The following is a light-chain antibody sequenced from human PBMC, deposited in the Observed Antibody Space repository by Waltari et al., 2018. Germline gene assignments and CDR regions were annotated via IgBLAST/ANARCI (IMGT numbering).Light chain of an antibody. CDR3: QQYDDFPST. CDR2: TAS. CDR1: QNIITW. V-gene: IGKV1-5*03. Sequence: DIQMTQSPSTLSVSVGDSVTITCRASQNIITWLAWYQQKPGKPPRLLVHTASILETGVPSRFSGSGSGTTFTPTINSLQPDDLATYYCQQYDDFPSTFGQGTKLEIK. J-gene: IGKJ2*01.